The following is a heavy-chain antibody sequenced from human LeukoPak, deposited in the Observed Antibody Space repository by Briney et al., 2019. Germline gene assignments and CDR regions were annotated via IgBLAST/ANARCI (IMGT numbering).Heavy chain of an antibody. V-gene: IGHV1-18*01. CDR1: GYTFTSYG. Sequence: ASVKVSCKASGYTFTSYGISWVRQAPGQGLEWMGWISAYNGNTNYAQKLRGRVTMTTDTSTSTAYMELRSLRSDDTAVYYCARETWNYYGSGSVDYWGQGTLVTVSS. D-gene: IGHD3-10*01. CDR3: ARETWNYYGSGSVDY. CDR2: ISAYNGNT. J-gene: IGHJ4*02.